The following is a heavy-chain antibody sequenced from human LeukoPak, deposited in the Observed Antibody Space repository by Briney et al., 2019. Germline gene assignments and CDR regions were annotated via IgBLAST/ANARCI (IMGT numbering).Heavy chain of an antibody. V-gene: IGHV3-53*04. J-gene: IGHJ4*02. CDR2: IYSGGTT. D-gene: IGHD3-22*01. CDR1: GFTVSNKY. Sequence: PGGSLRLSCAASGFTVSNKYMSWVRQAPGKGLEWVSVIYSGGTTYYADSVKGRLTISRHIPRNTLYLQMNSLRAEDTAVYYCARGAGDDTSGSRMKGAFDYWGQGTLVTVSS. CDR3: ARGAGDDTSGSRMKGAFDY.